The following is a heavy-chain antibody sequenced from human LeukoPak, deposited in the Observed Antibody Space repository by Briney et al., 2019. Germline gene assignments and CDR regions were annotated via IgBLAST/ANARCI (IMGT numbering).Heavy chain of an antibody. CDR2: INQDGTEK. J-gene: IGHJ4*02. Sequence: GGSLRLSCAASEFMFSNYWMSWVRQAPGKGLEWVATINQDGTEKYYTDSAKGRFIISRDNSKNTLYLQMNSLRAEDTAVYYCAKEGRGSTGGLDYWGQGTLVTVSS. CDR3: AKEGRGSTGGLDY. CDR1: EFMFSNYW. V-gene: IGHV3-7*01. D-gene: IGHD3-16*01.